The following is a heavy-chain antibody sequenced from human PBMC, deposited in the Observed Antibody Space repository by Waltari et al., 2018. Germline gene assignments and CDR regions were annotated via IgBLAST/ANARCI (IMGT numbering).Heavy chain of an antibody. Sequence: EVQLVQSGAEVKKPGESLKISCKGSGYSFTSYWIGWVRQMPGKGLEWMGIIYPGDSDTRYSPSFQGQVTISADKSISTAYLQWSSLKASDTAMYYCARLDRDGYSGYDSSYYYGMDVWGQGTTVTVSS. CDR1: GYSFTSYW. CDR2: IYPGDSDT. J-gene: IGHJ6*02. V-gene: IGHV5-51*03. CDR3: ARLDRDGYSGYDSSYYYGMDV. D-gene: IGHD5-12*01.